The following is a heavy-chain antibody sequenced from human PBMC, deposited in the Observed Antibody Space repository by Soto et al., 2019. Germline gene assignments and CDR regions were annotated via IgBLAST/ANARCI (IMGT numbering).Heavy chain of an antibody. CDR2: MFSNDEK. CDR1: GFSLSNARMG. CDR3: ARTGDFWWFDP. J-gene: IGHJ5*02. Sequence: QVTLKESGPVLVKPTETLTLTCTVSGFSLSNARMGVSWIRQPPGKALEWLAHMFSNDEKSYSTSLTSRLTISKDTSKSQVVLTMTNMDPVDTATYYCARTGDFWWFDPWGQGTLVTVSS. D-gene: IGHD3-3*01. V-gene: IGHV2-26*01.